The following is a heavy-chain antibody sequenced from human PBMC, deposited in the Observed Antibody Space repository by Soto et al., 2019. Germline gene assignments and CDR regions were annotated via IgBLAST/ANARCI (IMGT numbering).Heavy chain of an antibody. CDR3: ARAFYDSSAARVAFDL. D-gene: IGHD3-16*01. J-gene: IGHJ3*01. CDR2: MFYSGSGVI. CDR1: VGSVSGHY. V-gene: IGHV4-59*02. Sequence: SETLSLTCSFSVGSVSGHYWAWIGQSPGHGLEWLAHMFYSGSGVIKTNPSLKSRVSISVVTSTNHISLRLTSVTAADTAVYYCARAFYDSSAARVAFDLWGPGTMVTVSS.